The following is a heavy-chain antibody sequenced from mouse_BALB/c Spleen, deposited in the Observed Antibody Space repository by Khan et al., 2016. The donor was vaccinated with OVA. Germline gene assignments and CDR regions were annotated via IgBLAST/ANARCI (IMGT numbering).Heavy chain of an antibody. CDR3: ARDPPYYSMDY. CDR1: GFSLTDYA. CDR2: IWVSGSK. J-gene: IGHJ4*01. Sequence: QVQLQQPGPGLVAPSQSLYLTCTVSGFSLTDYAVTWIRQPPGKGLEWLGVIWVSGSKYYNSVLKPRLSISTDNSKSQVFLQMNSQQTDDTAMYFCARDPPYYSMDYWGQGTSVTVSS. V-gene: IGHV2-6-5*01.